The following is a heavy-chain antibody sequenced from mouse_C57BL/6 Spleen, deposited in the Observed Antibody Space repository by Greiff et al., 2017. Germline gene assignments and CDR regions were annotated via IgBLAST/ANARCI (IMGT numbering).Heavy chain of an antibody. CDR2: IRSKSSNYAT. V-gene: IGHV10-3*01. CDR3: VRSPYYYGSSWYFDV. CDR1: GFTFNTYA. Sequence: DVKLVESGGGLVQPKGSSKLSCAASGFTFNTYAMHWVRQAPGKGLEWVARIRSKSSNYATYYADSVKDRFTISRDDSQSMLYLQMNNLKTEDTAMYYCVRSPYYYGSSWYFDVWGTGTTVTVSS. J-gene: IGHJ1*03. D-gene: IGHD1-1*01.